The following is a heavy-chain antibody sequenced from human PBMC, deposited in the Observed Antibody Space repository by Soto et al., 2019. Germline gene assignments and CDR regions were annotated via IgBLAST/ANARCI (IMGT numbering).Heavy chain of an antibody. J-gene: IGHJ4*02. CDR2: MNPNSGNT. CDR3: ARRSKIAGAPPYSY. CDR1: GYTFTSYD. V-gene: IGHV1-8*01. Sequence: ASVKVSCKASGYTFTSYDINWVRQATGQGLEWMGWMNPNSGNTGYAQKFQGRVTMTRNTSISTAYMELSSLRSEDTAVYYCARRSKIAGAPPYSYWGQGTLVTVSS. D-gene: IGHD6-19*01.